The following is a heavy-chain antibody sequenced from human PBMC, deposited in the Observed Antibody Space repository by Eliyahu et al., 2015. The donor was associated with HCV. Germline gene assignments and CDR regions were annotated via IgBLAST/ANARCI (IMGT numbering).Heavy chain of an antibody. V-gene: IGHV1-46*01. D-gene: IGHD3-10*01. Sequence: QVQLVQSGAEVKKPGASVQVSCKASGYTFFSYYMHWVRQAPGQGLEWMGIINPSAGTTNYAQKFQGRVTMTRDTSTSTVYMELSSLRSEDTAVYYCARVRVRGSTDAFDIWGQGTMVTVSS. CDR1: GYTFFSYY. J-gene: IGHJ3*02. CDR2: INPSAGTT. CDR3: ARVRVRGSTDAFDI.